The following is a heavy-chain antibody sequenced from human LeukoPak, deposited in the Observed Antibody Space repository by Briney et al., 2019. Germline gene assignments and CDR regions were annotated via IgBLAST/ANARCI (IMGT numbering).Heavy chain of an antibody. J-gene: IGHJ6*02. Sequence: ASVKVSCKASGYNFISYYMHWVRQAPGQGLEWMGIINPSGGSTSYAQKFQDRVTMTRDTSTSTVYMELSSLKSEDTAVYYCAREDVVLVDAVRYYYYGVDVWGQGTTVTVYS. CDR1: GYNFISYY. V-gene: IGHV1-46*01. D-gene: IGHD1-26*01. CDR3: AREDVVLVDAVRYYYYGVDV. CDR2: INPSGGST.